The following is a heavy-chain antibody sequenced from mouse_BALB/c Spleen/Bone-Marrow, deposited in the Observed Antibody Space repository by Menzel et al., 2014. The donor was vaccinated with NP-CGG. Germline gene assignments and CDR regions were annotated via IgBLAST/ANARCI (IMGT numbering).Heavy chain of an antibody. D-gene: IGHD1-2*01. V-gene: IGHV1S56*01. J-gene: IGHJ1*01. Sequence: VKLMESGVEPVKPGASVKLSCKASGNTFTSYDINWVRQRPEQGLEWIGWIFPGDSTTKYNEKFKGKATLSTDKSSSTVHMQLSRLTSEDSAVYFCVRSRLRDWYFDVWGAGTTVTISS. CDR2: IFPGDSTT. CDR1: GNTFTSYD. CDR3: VRSRLRDWYFDV.